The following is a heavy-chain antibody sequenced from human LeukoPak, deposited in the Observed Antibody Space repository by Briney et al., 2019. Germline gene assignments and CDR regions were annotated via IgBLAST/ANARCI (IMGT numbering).Heavy chain of an antibody. V-gene: IGHV3-53*01. Sequence: GGSLRLSCAASGFTVSSNYMSWVRQAPGKGLEWVSVIYSGGSTYYADSVKGRFTISRDNSKNTLYLQMNSLRAEDTAVYYCARVAVFGVVSSDYYYYYMDVWGKGTTVTVSS. CDR1: GFTVSSNY. D-gene: IGHD3-3*01. CDR3: ARVAVFGVVSSDYYYYYMDV. J-gene: IGHJ6*03. CDR2: IYSGGST.